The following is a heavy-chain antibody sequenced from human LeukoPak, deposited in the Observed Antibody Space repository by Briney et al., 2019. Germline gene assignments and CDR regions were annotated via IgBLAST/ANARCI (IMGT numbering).Heavy chain of an antibody. D-gene: IGHD3-3*01. CDR1: GGSISGDY. Sequence: PSETLSLTCLVSGGSISGDYWSWIRQPPGKGLEWIGYICYSGSTNYNPSLKSRVTISVDTSKNQFSLKLSSVTAADTAVYYCARYYDFWSGYPDYWGQGTLVTVSS. CDR2: ICYSGST. V-gene: IGHV4-59*01. CDR3: ARYYDFWSGYPDY. J-gene: IGHJ4*02.